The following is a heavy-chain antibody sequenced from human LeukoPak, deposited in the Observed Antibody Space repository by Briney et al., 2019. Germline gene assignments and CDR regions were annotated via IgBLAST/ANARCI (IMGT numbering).Heavy chain of an antibody. Sequence: GGSLRLSCAASGFTFSSYTMNWVRQAPGKGLEWVSYISSSGGTVYYADSVKGRFTISRDNAKNSLYLQMNSLRAEDTAVYYCAKDVYGDYGGLDYWGQGTLVTVSS. CDR3: AKDVYGDYGGLDY. CDR2: ISSSGGTV. V-gene: IGHV3-48*04. CDR1: GFTFSSYT. D-gene: IGHD4-17*01. J-gene: IGHJ4*02.